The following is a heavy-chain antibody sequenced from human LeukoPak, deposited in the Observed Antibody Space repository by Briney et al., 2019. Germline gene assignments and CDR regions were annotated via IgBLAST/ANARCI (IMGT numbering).Heavy chain of an antibody. V-gene: IGHV3-21*01. CDR1: GFTFSSYA. D-gene: IGHD1-26*01. CDR2: INSKSKNM. Sequence: GGSLRLSCAASGFTFSSYAMNWVRQAPGKGLEWVSSINSKSKNMYYADSMRVRFTISRDNARNSLFLQMNSLRVEDTAVYFCVREAVGALAEAFDIWGQGTRVTVSS. J-gene: IGHJ3*02. CDR3: VREAVGALAEAFDI.